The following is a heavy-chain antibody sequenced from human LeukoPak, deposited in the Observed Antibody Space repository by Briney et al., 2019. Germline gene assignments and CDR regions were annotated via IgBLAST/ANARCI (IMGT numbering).Heavy chain of an antibody. V-gene: IGHV3-23*01. CDR3: ARAYADSGDYEAY. D-gene: IGHD4-17*01. CDR2: IGGSGSRI. J-gene: IGHJ4*02. Sequence: PGGSLRLSCAASGFTFSSYAMSCVRQAPGKALEWVSDIGGSGSRIYHADSVKGRFTISRDNSRNTLYLQMNSLRAEDTAVYYCARAYADSGDYEAYWGQGTLVTVSS. CDR1: GFTFSSYA.